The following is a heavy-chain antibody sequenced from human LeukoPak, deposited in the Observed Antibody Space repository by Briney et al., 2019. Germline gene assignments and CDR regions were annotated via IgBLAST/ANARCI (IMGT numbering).Heavy chain of an antibody. J-gene: IGHJ4*02. V-gene: IGHV3-30*02. D-gene: IGHD2-8*01. Sequence: PGGSLRLSCAASGFTFSSYGMHWVRQAPGKGLEWMAFIRYDGSNKYYADSVKGRFTISRDNSKNTLYLQMNSLRAEDTAVYYCAKDFIVLMVYGDAGFDYWGQGTLVTVSS. CDR2: IRYDGSNK. CDR1: GFTFSSYG. CDR3: AKDFIVLMVYGDAGFDY.